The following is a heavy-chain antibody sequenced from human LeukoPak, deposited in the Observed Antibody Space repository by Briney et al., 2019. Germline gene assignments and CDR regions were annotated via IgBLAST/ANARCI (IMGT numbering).Heavy chain of an antibody. J-gene: IGHJ4*02. CDR2: IYTTGST. V-gene: IGHV4-61*09. CDR3: ARCTSTSCYNFDY. CDR1: GGSINSGSYY. D-gene: IGHD2-2*02. Sequence: SETLSLTCTVSGGSINSGSYYWNWIRQSAGKGLEWIGHIYTTGSTNCNPSLKSRVTISLDTSKNQFSLKLNSVTAADTAVFYCARCTSTSCYNFDYWGQGTLVTVSS.